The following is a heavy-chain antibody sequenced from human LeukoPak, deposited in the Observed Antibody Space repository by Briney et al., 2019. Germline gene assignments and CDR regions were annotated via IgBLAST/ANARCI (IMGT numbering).Heavy chain of an antibody. V-gene: IGHV4-31*03. CDR3: ARLVNYYDSSGYLDFFDY. CDR2: IYYSGST. J-gene: IGHJ4*02. Sequence: SETLSLTCTVSGASINSGGYYCNWIRQLPGKGLEWIGYIYYSGSTNYKPSLKSRVTMSVDTSKNQFSLRLSSVTAADTAVYYCARLVNYYDSSGYLDFFDYWGPGTLVTVSS. D-gene: IGHD3-22*01. CDR1: GASINSGGYY.